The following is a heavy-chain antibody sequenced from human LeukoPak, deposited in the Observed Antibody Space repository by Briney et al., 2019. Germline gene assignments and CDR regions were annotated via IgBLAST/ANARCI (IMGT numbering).Heavy chain of an antibody. J-gene: IGHJ5*02. D-gene: IGHD3-3*01. CDR2: IYTSGST. V-gene: IGHV4-4*07. CDR1: GGSISDYY. Sequence: SETLSLTCTVSGGSISDYYRGWIRQPAGKGLEWIGRIYTSGSTNYNPSLKSRVIISEDTSKNQFSLKLSSVTAADTAVYYCARVPARFLAVDPWGQGTLVTVSS. CDR3: ARVPARFLAVDP.